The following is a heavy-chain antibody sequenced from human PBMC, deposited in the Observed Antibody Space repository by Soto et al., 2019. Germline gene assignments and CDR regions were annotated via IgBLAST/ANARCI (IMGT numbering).Heavy chain of an antibody. CDR1: GGSFSGYY. J-gene: IGHJ6*02. CDR3: AIGRAKTYGDYLYYYYGMDV. D-gene: IGHD4-17*01. CDR2: INHSGST. V-gene: IGHV4-34*01. Sequence: SETLSLTCAVYGGSFSGYYWSWIRQPPGKGLEWIGEINHSGSTNYNPSLKSRVTISVDTSKNQFSLKLSSVTAADTAVYYCAIGRAKTYGDYLYYYYGMDVWGQGTTVTVSS.